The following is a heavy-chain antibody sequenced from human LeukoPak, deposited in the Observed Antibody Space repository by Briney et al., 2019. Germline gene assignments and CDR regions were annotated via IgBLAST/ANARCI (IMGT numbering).Heavy chain of an antibody. CDR3: AREFSDGDQGWFDP. Sequence: GASVKVSCKASGYTFTSYGISWVRQAPGQELEWMGWISAYNGNTNYAQKLQGRVTMTTDTSTSTAYMELRSLRSDDTAVYYCAREFSDGDQGWFDPWGQGTLVTVSS. CDR1: GYTFTSYG. J-gene: IGHJ5*02. D-gene: IGHD4-17*01. CDR2: ISAYNGNT. V-gene: IGHV1-18*01.